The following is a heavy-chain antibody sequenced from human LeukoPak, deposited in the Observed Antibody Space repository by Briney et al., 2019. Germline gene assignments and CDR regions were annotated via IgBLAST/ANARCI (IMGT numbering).Heavy chain of an antibody. V-gene: IGHV3-66*01. CDR3: ARDLAYYYDSSGPYGVDV. CDR1: GFTVSRNY. CDR2: IYSGGGA. J-gene: IGHJ6*02. D-gene: IGHD3-22*01. Sequence: GGSLRLSCAASGFTVSRNYMSWVRQAPGKGLEWVSVIYSGGGAYYADSVKGRFTISRDNSKNTLYLQMNSLRAEDTAVYYCARDLAYYYDSSGPYGVDVWGQGTMVTVSS.